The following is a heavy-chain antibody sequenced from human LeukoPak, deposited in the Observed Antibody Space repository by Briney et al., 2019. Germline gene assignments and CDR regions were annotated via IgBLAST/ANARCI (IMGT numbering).Heavy chain of an antibody. CDR3: ARGRVVAAIDY. D-gene: IGHD2-15*01. CDR1: GFTFSSYG. J-gene: IGHJ4*02. CDR2: IWYDGSNK. Sequence: PGGSLRLSCAASGFTFSSYGMHWVRQAPGKGLEWVAVIWYDGSNKYYADSVKGRFTIPRDNSKNTLYLQMNSLRAEDTAVYYCARGRVVAAIDYWGQGTLVTVSS. V-gene: IGHV3-33*01.